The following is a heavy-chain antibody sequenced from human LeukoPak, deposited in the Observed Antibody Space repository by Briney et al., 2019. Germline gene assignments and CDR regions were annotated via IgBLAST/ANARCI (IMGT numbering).Heavy chain of an antibody. CDR2: IIPIFGIA. V-gene: IGHV1-69*04. D-gene: IGHD3-22*01. CDR1: GGTFSSYA. Sequence: ASVKVSCKASGGTFSSYAISWVRQAPGQGLEWMGRIIPIFGIANYAQKFQGRVTITADKSTSTAYMELSSLRSEDTAVYYCARALGVYDSSGYSFDYWGQGTLVTVSS. J-gene: IGHJ4*02. CDR3: ARALGVYDSSGYSFDY.